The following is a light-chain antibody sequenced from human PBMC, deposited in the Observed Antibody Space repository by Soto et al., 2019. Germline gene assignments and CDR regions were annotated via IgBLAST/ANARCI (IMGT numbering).Light chain of an antibody. CDR1: SSNIGAGYD. CDR2: GNS. V-gene: IGLV1-40*01. J-gene: IGLJ1*01. CDR3: QSYDSSLSGSYV. Sequence: QLVLTQPPSVSGAPGQRVTISCTGSSSNIGAGYDVHWYQQLPGTAPKLLIYGNSNRPSGVPDRFSGSKSGTSASLAITGLQAEDDADYYCQSYDSSLSGSYVFGAGTKLTVL.